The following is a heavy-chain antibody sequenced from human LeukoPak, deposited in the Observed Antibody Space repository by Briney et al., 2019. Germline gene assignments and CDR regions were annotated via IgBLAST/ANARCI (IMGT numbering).Heavy chain of an antibody. CDR2: IYSSGST. J-gene: IGHJ5*02. Sequence: PSETLSLTCSVSGGSISSGSYDWSWIRQPAGQGLEWIGRIYSSGSTNYNPSLMSRVSISVDTSKNQFSLKLSSVTAADTAVYYCVRDYYDSSGYRGSWGQGTLVTVSS. D-gene: IGHD3-22*01. CDR1: GGSISSGSYD. V-gene: IGHV4-61*02. CDR3: VRDYYDSSGYRGS.